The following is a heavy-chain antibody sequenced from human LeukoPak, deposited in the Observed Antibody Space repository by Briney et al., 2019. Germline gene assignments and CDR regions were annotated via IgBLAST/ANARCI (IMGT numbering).Heavy chain of an antibody. CDR3: ARGIVVVPAGYYFDY. V-gene: IGHV3-21*01. CDR2: ISSSSSYI. Sequence: KTGGSLRLSCAACGFTFSSYSMNWVRQAPGKGLEWVSSISSSSSYIYYADSVKGRFTISRDNAKNSLYLQMNSLRAEDTVVYYCARGIVVVPAGYYFDYWGQGTLVTVSS. J-gene: IGHJ4*02. CDR1: GFTFSSYS. D-gene: IGHD2-2*01.